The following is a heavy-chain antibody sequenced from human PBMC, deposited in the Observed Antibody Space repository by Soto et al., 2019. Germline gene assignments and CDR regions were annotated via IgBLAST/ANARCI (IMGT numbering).Heavy chain of an antibody. CDR3: ARLTYSSSWYKNYYYYYYMDV. V-gene: IGHV4-59*08. J-gene: IGHJ6*03. D-gene: IGHD6-13*01. CDR2: IYYSGST. CDR1: GGSISSYY. Sequence: ETLSLTCTVSGGSISSYYWSWIRQPPGKGLEWIGYIYYSGSTNYNPSLKSRVTISVDTSKNQFSLKLSSVTAADTAVYYCARLTYSSSWYKNYYYYYYMDVWGKGTTVTVSS.